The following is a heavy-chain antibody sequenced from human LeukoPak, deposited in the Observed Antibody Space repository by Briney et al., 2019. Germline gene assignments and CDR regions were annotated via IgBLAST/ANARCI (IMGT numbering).Heavy chain of an antibody. Sequence: PSETLSLTCTVSGGSISSGDYYWSWIRQPPGKGLEWIGYIYYSGSTYYNPSLKSRVTISVDTSKNQFSLKLSSVTTADTALYYCARGGEWLDYWGQGTLVTVSS. J-gene: IGHJ4*02. D-gene: IGHD3-3*01. CDR1: GGSISSGDYY. CDR2: IYYSGST. V-gene: IGHV4-30-4*02. CDR3: ARGGEWLDY.